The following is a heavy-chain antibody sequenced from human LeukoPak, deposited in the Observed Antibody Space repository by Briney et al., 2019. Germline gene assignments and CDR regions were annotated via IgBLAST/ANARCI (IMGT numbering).Heavy chain of an antibody. V-gene: IGHV7-4-1*02. Sequence: ASVKVSCKASGYTFTSYAINWVRQAPGQGLEWMGWINTNTGNPTYAQGFTGRFVFSLDTSVSTAYLQISSLKAEDTAVYYCARDLASLYDILTGYDSGPPDYWGQGTLVTVSS. J-gene: IGHJ4*02. CDR1: GYTFTSYA. D-gene: IGHD3-9*01. CDR3: ARDLASLYDILTGYDSGPPDY. CDR2: INTNTGNP.